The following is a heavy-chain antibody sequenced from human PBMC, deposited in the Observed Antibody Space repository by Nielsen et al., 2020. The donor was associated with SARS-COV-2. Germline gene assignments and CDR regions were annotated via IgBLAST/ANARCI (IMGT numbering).Heavy chain of an antibody. Sequence: GESLKISCAASGFTFSIYSMTWVRQAPGKGLEWVAAIDGTSSYIYYADAVKGRLTISRDNAKNSLFLQMDSLRAEDTAVYYCARDLACRTTRCYDGTDFYYGMDVWGRGTTVTVSS. CDR1: GFTFSIYS. J-gene: IGHJ6*02. CDR3: ARDLACRTTRCYDGTDFYYGMDV. V-gene: IGHV3-21*01. D-gene: IGHD2-2*01. CDR2: IDGTSSYI.